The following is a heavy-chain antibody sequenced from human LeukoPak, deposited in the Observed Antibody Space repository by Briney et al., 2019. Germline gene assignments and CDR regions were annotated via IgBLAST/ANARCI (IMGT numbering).Heavy chain of an antibody. CDR3: ARHGERGYYGSGSYYSTKIHLYYFDY. CDR2: IYHSGST. V-gene: IGHV4-4*02. CDR1: GGSISSSNW. D-gene: IGHD3-10*01. Sequence: PSETLSLTCAVSGGSISSSNWWSWVRQPPGKGLEWIGEIYHSGSTNYNPSLKSRVTISVDKSKNQFSLKLSSVTAADTAVYYCARHGERGYYGSGSYYSTKIHLYYFDYWGQGTLVTVSS. J-gene: IGHJ4*02.